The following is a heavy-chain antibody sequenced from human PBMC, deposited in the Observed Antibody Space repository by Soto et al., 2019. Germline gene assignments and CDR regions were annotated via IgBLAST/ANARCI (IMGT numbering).Heavy chain of an antibody. V-gene: IGHV3-23*01. CDR1: GFTFSSYA. CDR2: ISGSGGNT. D-gene: IGHD3-22*01. J-gene: IGHJ4*02. Sequence: PGGSLRLSCTASGFTFSSYAMSWVRQAPGKGLEWVSAISGSGGNTYYADSVKGRFTISRDNSRNTLFLQMNSLRAEDTAVYYCARDYYKYYDSSGYYRSPAYWGQGTLVTVSS. CDR3: ARDYYKYYDSSGYYRSPAY.